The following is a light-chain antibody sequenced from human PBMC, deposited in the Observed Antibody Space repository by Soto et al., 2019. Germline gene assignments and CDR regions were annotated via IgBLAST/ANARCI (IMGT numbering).Light chain of an antibody. V-gene: IGKV1-17*01. CDR1: HGIRTD. Sequence: IQMTQSPSSLSASVGDRVTINYRAIHGIRTDLVWYQQEPGKAPRRLIYGASSLQSGVPSRFSGSGSGTDFTLTISRLEHEDFAVYYCRQYGSSYSTFGGGTKVDIK. CDR2: GAS. CDR3: RQYGSSYST. J-gene: IGKJ4*01.